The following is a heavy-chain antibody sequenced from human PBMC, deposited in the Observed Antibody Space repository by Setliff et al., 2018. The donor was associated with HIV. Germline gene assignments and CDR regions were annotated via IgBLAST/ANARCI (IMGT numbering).Heavy chain of an antibody. V-gene: IGHV4-31*02. Sequence: SETLSLTCSVSGGSISSGGHYWNWIRQHPGRGLEWIGEINHSGSTNYNPSLKSRVTMSVDKSKNQFSLRLSSVTAADTAVYYCARARRAGSGPKYFQHWGQGTLVTVSS. CDR2: INHSGST. CDR3: ARARRAGSGPKYFQH. J-gene: IGHJ1*01. D-gene: IGHD2-15*01. CDR1: GGSISSGGHY.